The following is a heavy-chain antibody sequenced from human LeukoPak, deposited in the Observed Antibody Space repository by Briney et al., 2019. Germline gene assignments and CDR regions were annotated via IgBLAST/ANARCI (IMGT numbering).Heavy chain of an antibody. CDR3: ARHGGGWSFDY. V-gene: IGHV4-59*08. J-gene: IGHJ4*02. CDR1: GASISSYY. D-gene: IGHD6-19*01. CDR2: IYDSGST. Sequence: SETLSLTCTVSGASISSYYWSWSRQPPGKGLEWIAYIYDSGSTNYNPSLKSRVTTSVDTSKDQFSLMLSSVTAADTAVYFCARHGGGWSFDYWGQGTLVTVSS.